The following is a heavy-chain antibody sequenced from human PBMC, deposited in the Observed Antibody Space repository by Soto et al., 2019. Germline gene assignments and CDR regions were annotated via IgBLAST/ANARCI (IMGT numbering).Heavy chain of an antibody. D-gene: IGHD5-18*01. V-gene: IGHV3-30*18. Sequence: PGGSLRLSCAASGFTFSSYGMNWVRQAPGKGLAWVAVVSYDEITKYYADSVKGRFTISRDNSKNTVYLQMNSLRPEDTAVYYCAKPLGLLRRAMAQGSDYWGQGTLVTVSS. CDR1: GFTFSSYG. CDR3: AKPLGLLRRAMAQGSDY. J-gene: IGHJ4*02. CDR2: VSYDEITK.